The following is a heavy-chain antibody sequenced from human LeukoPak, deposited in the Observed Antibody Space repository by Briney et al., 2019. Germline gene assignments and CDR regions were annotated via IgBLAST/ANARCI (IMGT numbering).Heavy chain of an antibody. CDR3: ASGPADFGDYVEYYYMDV. CDR1: GGSISSGDYY. Sequence: SQTLSLICTVSGGSISSGDYYWSWIRQPPWKGLEWIGYIYYSGSTYYNPSLKSRVTISVDTSKNQFSLEVTSVTAADSAVYFCASGPADFGDYVEYYYMDVWGKGTTVTVSS. V-gene: IGHV4-30-4*01. CDR2: IYYSGST. J-gene: IGHJ6*03. D-gene: IGHD4-17*01.